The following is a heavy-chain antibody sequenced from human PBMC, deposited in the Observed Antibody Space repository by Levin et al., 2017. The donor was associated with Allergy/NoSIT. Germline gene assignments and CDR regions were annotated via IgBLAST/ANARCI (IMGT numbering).Heavy chain of an antibody. J-gene: IGHJ3*02. CDR2: TYYRSKWYN. Sequence: PSQTLSLTCAISGDSVSSTSAAWNWIRQSPSRGLEWLGRTYYRSKWYNDYAVSVKSRITINPDTSKNQFSLQLNSVTPEDTAVYYCARERYRRSIWFGERSAFDIWGQGTMVTVSS. D-gene: IGHD3-10*01. CDR3: ARERYRRSIWFGERSAFDI. CDR1: GDSVSSTSAA. V-gene: IGHV6-1*01.